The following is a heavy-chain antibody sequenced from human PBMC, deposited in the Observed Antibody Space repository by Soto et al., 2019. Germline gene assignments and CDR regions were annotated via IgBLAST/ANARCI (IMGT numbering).Heavy chain of an antibody. CDR1: GGHFDRFA. J-gene: IGHJ6*02. V-gene: IGHV1-69*01. CDR2: IIPFLSAT. CDR3: ARGEDDYGDFGSMDV. Sequence: QVQLVQSGAEVKKPGSSVKVSCRASGGHFDRFALSWLRQAHGQGLEWMGGIIPFLSATTYAHKFQGSVTITADESANTLYLELRSLTSDDTAVYYCARGEDDYGDFGSMDVWGQGTSVTVSS. D-gene: IGHD4-17*01.